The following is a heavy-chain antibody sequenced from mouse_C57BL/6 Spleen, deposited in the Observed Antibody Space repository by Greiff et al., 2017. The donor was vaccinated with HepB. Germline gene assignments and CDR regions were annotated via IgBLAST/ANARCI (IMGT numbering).Heavy chain of an antibody. CDR1: GYTFTSYW. D-gene: IGHD2-4*01. CDR3: ARVGIYYDYDEGYAMDY. V-gene: IGHV1-53*01. CDR2: INPSNGGT. Sequence: VQLQQPGTELVKPGASVKLSCKASGYTFTSYWMHWVKQRPGQGLEWIGNINPSNGGTNYNEKFKSKATLTVDKSSSTAYMQLSSLTSEDSAVYYCARVGIYYDYDEGYAMDYWGQGTSVTVSS. J-gene: IGHJ4*01.